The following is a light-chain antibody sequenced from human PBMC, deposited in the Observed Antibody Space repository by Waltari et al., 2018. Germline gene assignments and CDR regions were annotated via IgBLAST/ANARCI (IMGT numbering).Light chain of an antibody. V-gene: IGKV3-15*01. CDR2: GAS. J-gene: IGKJ1*01. CDR1: QSVSIN. CDR3: QQYNNLPLWT. Sequence: ELVTQQSPTTLAASPGERATPSCRASQSVSINLAWYQHKPGQAPSLLIYGASTRATGIPARFSCSGSGTEFTLTLSSLQSEDFAVYYCQQYNNLPLWTFGQGTKVGIK.